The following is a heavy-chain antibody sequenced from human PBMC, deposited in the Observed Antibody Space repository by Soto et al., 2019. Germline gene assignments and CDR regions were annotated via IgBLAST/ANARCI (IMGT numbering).Heavy chain of an antibody. D-gene: IGHD3-10*01. CDR2: IWYDGGNK. V-gene: IGHV3-33*01. J-gene: IGHJ6*02. CDR1: GFTFSSYG. CDR3: ATLPNYYGLGSYCNGYHYDGMDV. Sequence: PGGSLRLSCAASGFTFSSYGMHWVRQAPGKGLEWVAVIWYDGGNKYYADSVKGRFTISRGNSKNTLYLQMNSLRAEDTAVYYCATLPNYYGLGSYCNGYHYDGMDVWAQGTSVIGSS.